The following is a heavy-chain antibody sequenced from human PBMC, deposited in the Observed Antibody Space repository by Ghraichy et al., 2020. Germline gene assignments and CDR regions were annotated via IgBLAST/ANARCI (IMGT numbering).Heavy chain of an antibody. Sequence: GGSLRLSCAVSGFTFETYAMTWVRQAPGKGPEWVSSIAGNGVDIYYIDSVKGRFTISMDSSKTTVYLQMNSVRAEDTAMYYCASGTRPSCKGASCYPLDDWGHGTLVTVAS. CDR3: ASGTRPSCKGASCYPLDD. V-gene: IGHV3-23*01. CDR1: GFTFETYA. J-gene: IGHJ4*01. D-gene: IGHD2-15*01. CDR2: IAGNGVDI.